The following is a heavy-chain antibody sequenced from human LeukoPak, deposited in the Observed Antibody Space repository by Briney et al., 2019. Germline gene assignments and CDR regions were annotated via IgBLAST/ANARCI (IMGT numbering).Heavy chain of an antibody. CDR3: VRDRELGY. CDR2: VYNGGST. D-gene: IGHD1-26*01. Sequence: SQTLSLTCAVSGGSISSGGYSWSWIRQPPGKRLEWIGYVYNGGSTNYNPSLKSRVTISVDTSKNQFSLKLSSVTASDTAVYYCVRDRELGYWGQGTLVTVSS. CDR1: GGSISSGGYS. J-gene: IGHJ4*02. V-gene: IGHV4-30-4*07.